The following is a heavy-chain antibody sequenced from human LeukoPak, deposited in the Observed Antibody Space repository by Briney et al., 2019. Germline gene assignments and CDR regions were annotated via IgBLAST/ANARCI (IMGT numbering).Heavy chain of an antibody. Sequence: GGSLRLSCEASGFIFSSYAMTWVRQASGKGLEWVATINAVDANTYYADSVKGRFTVSRDNSKNTLYLQINSLRAEDTAVYYCAKQFLDTNWGQGTLVTVSS. CDR1: GFIFSSYA. CDR3: AKQFLDTN. CDR2: INAVDANT. V-gene: IGHV3-23*01. D-gene: IGHD3-3*01. J-gene: IGHJ4*02.